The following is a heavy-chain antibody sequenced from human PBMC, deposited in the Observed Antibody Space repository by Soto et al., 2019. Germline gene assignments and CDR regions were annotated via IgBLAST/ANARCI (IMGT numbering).Heavy chain of an antibody. J-gene: IGHJ6*02. V-gene: IGHV1-3*01. CDR1: GYTFTSYG. CDR2: INAGNGDT. Sequence: ASVKASCKASGYTFTSYGMHWVRQAPGQRLEWMGWINAGNGDTKYSQKFQGRVSITRDTSATTAFMELSSLRSEDTAVYYCARDTALIQYYYYGMDVWGQGTTVTVSS. CDR3: ARDTALIQYYYYGMDV. D-gene: IGHD5-18*01.